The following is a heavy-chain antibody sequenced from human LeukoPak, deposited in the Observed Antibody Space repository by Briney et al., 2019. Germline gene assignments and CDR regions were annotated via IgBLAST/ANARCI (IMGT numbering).Heavy chain of an antibody. Sequence: GASVKVSCKASGGTFSSYAISWVRQAPGQGLEWMGWISAYNGNTNYAQKLQGRVTMTTDTSTSTAYMELRSLRSDDTAVYYCARVSSDVGIWFGGLLAVGDFDYWGQGTLVTVSS. CDR1: GGTFSSYA. J-gene: IGHJ4*02. CDR3: ARVSSDVGIWFGGLLAVGDFDY. D-gene: IGHD3-10*01. CDR2: ISAYNGNT. V-gene: IGHV1-18*01.